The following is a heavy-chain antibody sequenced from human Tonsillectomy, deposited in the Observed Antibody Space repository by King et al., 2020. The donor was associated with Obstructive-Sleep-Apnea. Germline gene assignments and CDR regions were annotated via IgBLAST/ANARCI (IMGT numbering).Heavy chain of an antibody. CDR1: GGSINSGDYY. V-gene: IGHV4-30-4*01. CDR3: SRWRGGSGNIDY. Sequence: VQLQESGPGLVKPSQTLSLTCTVSGGSINSGDYYWTWIRQPPGKGLEWIGFIYHSGSTYFNPSLRSRVTVSIDTSRNQFSLNFNSVTAAGTALYFCSRWRGGSGNIDYWGQGILVTVSS. J-gene: IGHJ4*02. D-gene: IGHD3-10*01. CDR2: IYHSGST.